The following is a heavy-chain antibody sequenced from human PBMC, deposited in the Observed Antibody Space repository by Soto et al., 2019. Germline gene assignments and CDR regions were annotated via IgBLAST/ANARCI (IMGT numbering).Heavy chain of an antibody. CDR2: INAGNGNT. Sequence: ASVKVSCKASGYTFTSYAMHWVRQAPGQRLEWMGWINAGNGNTKYSQKFQSRVTITRDTSASTAYMELSSLRSEDTAVYYCAISSGWYYVSYWGQGTLVTVSS. CDR1: GYTFTSYA. V-gene: IGHV1-3*01. CDR3: AISSGWYYVSY. J-gene: IGHJ4*01. D-gene: IGHD6-19*01.